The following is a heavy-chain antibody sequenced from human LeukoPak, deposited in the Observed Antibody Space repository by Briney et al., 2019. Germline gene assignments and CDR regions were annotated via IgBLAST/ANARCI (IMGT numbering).Heavy chain of an antibody. J-gene: IGHJ4*02. Sequence: ETLSLTCTVSGGSISSYYWSWIRQPPGKGLEWIGYIYYSGSTNYNPSLKSRVTISVDTSKNQFSLKLSSVTAADTAVYYCARIAVAGVDYWGQGTLVTVSS. CDR2: IYYSGST. CDR1: GGSISSYY. D-gene: IGHD6-19*01. CDR3: ARIAVAGVDY. V-gene: IGHV4-59*01.